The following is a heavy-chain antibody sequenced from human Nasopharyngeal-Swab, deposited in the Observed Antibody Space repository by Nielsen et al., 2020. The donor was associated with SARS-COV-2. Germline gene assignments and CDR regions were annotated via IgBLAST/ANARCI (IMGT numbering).Heavy chain of an antibody. CDR1: GGSISSGGYY. D-gene: IGHD3-3*01. CDR3: ARDLRFLGHPIDI. V-gene: IGHV4-31*03. Sequence: SETLSLTCTVSGGSISSGGYYWSWIRQHPGKGLEWIGYTYYSGSTYYNPSLKSRVTISVDTSKNQFSLKLSSVTAADTAVYYCARDLRFLGHPIDIWGQGTMVTVSS. J-gene: IGHJ3*02. CDR2: TYYSGST.